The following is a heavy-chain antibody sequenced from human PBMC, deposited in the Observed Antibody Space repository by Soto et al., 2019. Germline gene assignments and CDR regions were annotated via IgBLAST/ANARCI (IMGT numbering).Heavy chain of an antibody. V-gene: IGHV3-33*01. J-gene: IGHJ6*03. CDR3: ARDLEPMWGGDYPRGYYYYYYYYMDV. CDR2: IWYDGSNK. Sequence: GGSLRLSCAASGFTFSSYGMHWVRQAPGKGLEWVAVIWYDGSNKYYADSVKGRFTISRDNSKNTLYLQMNSLRAEDTAVYYCARDLEPMWGGDYPRGYYYYYYYYMDVWGKGTTVTVSS. D-gene: IGHD2-21*02. CDR1: GFTFSSYG.